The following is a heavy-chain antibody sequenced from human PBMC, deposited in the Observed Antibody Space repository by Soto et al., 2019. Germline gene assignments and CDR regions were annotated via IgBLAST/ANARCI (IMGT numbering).Heavy chain of an antibody. CDR1: GYTFTSYG. D-gene: IGHD3-22*01. CDR2: ISAYNGNT. J-gene: IGHJ6*02. V-gene: IGHV1-18*01. Sequence: QVQLVQSGAEVKKPGASVKVSCKASGYTFTSYGISWVRQAPGQGLEWMGWISAYNGNTNYAQKLQGRVTMTTDTSTSTAYMELRSLRSDDTAVYYCARDSNYYDSSGYLGRYYYYGIDVWGQGTTVTVSS. CDR3: ARDSNYYDSSGYLGRYYYYGIDV.